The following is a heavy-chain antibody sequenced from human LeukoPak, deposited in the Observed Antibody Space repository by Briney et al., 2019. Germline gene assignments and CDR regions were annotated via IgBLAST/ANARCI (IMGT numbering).Heavy chain of an antibody. CDR3: ARVILLGRGFDH. Sequence: SQTLSLTCAISGDSVSNNNIAWNWIRQSPSRGLEWLGRTFYRSDWETHYADSLANRLYIKADTFTNQVSLQLSSVTPEDTAVYYCARVILLGRGFDHWGQGSLVTVSS. J-gene: IGHJ4*02. CDR2: TFYRSDWET. V-gene: IGHV6-1*01. D-gene: IGHD3-16*01. CDR1: GDSVSNNNIA.